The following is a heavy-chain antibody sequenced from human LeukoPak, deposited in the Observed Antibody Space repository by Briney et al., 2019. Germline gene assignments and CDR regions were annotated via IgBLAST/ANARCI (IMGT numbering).Heavy chain of an antibody. V-gene: IGHV3-7*01. CDR1: GFTFSSYW. Sequence: PGGSLRLSCAASGFTFSSYWMSWVRQAPGKGLEWVANIKQDGSEKYYVDSVKGRFTISRDNAKNSLYLQMNSLRAEDTAVYYCASSSGYYIAEYFQHWGQGTLVTVSS. CDR2: IKQDGSEK. CDR3: ASSSGYYIAEYFQH. D-gene: IGHD3-22*01. J-gene: IGHJ1*01.